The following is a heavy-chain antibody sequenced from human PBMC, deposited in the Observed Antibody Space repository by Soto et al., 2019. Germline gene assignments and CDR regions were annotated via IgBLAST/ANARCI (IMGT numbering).Heavy chain of an antibody. D-gene: IGHD5-12*01. Sequence: SETLSLTCAVSGYSITSGYYWGWIRQPPGKGLEWIGSIYHSGSTNYNPSLKSRVTISVDTSKNQFSLKLSSVTAADTAVYYCARGRGWLQSGDYYYGMDVWGQGTTVTVSS. V-gene: IGHV4-38-2*01. J-gene: IGHJ6*02. CDR3: ARGRGWLQSGDYYYGMDV. CDR2: IYHSGST. CDR1: GYSITSGYY.